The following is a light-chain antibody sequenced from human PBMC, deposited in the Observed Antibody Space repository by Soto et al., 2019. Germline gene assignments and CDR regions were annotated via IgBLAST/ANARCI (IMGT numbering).Light chain of an antibody. J-gene: IGKJ4*01. CDR2: DAS. CDR3: QHRSNWPQVIT. Sequence: EILLTQAPSTLSLSPGERATLSCRASQSVTTFLAWYQQKPGQAPRLLIYDASDRATGVPARFSGSGSGTDFTLTISSLEPADFAVYHCQHRSNWPQVITFGGGTKVDI. CDR1: QSVTTF. V-gene: IGKV3-11*01.